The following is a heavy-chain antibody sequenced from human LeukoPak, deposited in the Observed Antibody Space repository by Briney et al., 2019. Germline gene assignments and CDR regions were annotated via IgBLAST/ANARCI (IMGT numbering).Heavy chain of an antibody. CDR3: ARAVAARLLNPRNWFDP. CDR1: GGTFSSYA. Sequence: ASVKVSCKASGGTFSSYAISWVRQAPGQGLEWMGGIIPTFGTANYAQKFQGRVTITADKSTSTAYMELSSLRSEDTAVYYCARAVAARLLNPRNWFDPWGQGTLVTVSS. V-gene: IGHV1-69*06. D-gene: IGHD6-6*01. J-gene: IGHJ5*02. CDR2: IIPTFGTA.